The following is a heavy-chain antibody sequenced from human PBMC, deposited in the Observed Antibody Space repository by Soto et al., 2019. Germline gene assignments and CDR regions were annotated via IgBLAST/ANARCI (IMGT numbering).Heavy chain of an antibody. CDR3: ARDLGVALATLTLDY. CDR1: GFTFSTYS. Sequence: GGSLRLSYAASGFTFSTYSMNWVRQAPGKGLEWVADITTSSSFRFYADSVKGRFTISRDDAKNSLYLQMNSLRAEDTGVYYCARDLGVALATLTLDYWGQGALVTVSS. CDR2: ITTSSSFR. D-gene: IGHD2-15*01. V-gene: IGHV3-21*01. J-gene: IGHJ4*02.